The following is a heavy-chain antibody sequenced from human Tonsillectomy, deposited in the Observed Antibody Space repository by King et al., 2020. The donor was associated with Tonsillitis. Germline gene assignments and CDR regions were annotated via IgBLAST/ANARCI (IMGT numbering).Heavy chain of an antibody. Sequence: LQLQESGPGLVKPSETLSLTCTVSGGSISSSSYYWGWIRQPPGKGLEWIGSLYYSGSTYYNPSLKSRVTISLDTSKNQFSLKLNSVTAADTAVYYCASRGVITPYWYFDRWGRGTLVTVSS. CDR2: LYYSGST. CDR1: GGSISSSSYY. J-gene: IGHJ2*01. V-gene: IGHV4-39*07. CDR3: ASRGVITPYWYFDR. D-gene: IGHD4-23*01.